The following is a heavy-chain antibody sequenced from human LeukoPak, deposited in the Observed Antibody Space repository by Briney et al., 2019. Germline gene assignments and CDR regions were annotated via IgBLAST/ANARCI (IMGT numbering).Heavy chain of an antibody. CDR1: GGSFSGYY. J-gene: IGHJ3*02. Sequence: SSETLSLTCAVYGGSFSGYYWSWIRQPPGKGLEWIGEINHSGSTNYNPSLKSRVTISVDTSKNQFSLKLSSVTAADTAVYYCASGIAVAGSDAFDIWGQGTMVTVSS. CDR2: INHSGST. V-gene: IGHV4-34*01. CDR3: ASGIAVAGSDAFDI. D-gene: IGHD6-19*01.